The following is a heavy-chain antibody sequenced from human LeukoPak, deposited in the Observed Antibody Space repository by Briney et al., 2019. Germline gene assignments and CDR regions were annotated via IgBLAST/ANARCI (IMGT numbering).Heavy chain of an antibody. V-gene: IGHV3-13*01. CDR3: ARGSTTVAFEI. J-gene: IGHJ3*02. CDR1: GFTFSNND. Sequence: GGSLRLSCAASGFTFSNNDMHWVRQGPGKGLEWVSAIDTSGDTCYPGSVKGRFTISRENAKNILYLQMNSLRVGDTAVYYCARGSTTVAFEIWGQGTMVSVSS. D-gene: IGHD1-26*01. CDR2: IDTSGDT.